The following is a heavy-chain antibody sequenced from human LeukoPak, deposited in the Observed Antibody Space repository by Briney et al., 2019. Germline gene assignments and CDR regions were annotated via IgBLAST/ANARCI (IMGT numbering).Heavy chain of an antibody. V-gene: IGHV3-30-3*01. CDR1: GFTFSSYA. D-gene: IGHD2-21*01. Sequence: GGSLRLSCAASGFTFSSYAMHWVRQAPGKGLELVAVISYDGSNKYYADSVKGRFTISRDNSKNTLYLQMNSLRAEDTAVYYCARYSHDAFDIWGQGTMVTVSS. CDR3: ARYSHDAFDI. J-gene: IGHJ3*02. CDR2: ISYDGSNK.